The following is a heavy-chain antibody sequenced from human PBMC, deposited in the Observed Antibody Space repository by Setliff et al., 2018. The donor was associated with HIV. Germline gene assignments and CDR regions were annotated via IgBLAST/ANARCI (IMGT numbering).Heavy chain of an antibody. CDR1: GGSFSDYY. CDR3: ARLHGDFYFDL. J-gene: IGHJ4*02. D-gene: IGHD4-17*01. V-gene: IGHV4-34*01. Sequence: SETLSLTCAVYGGSFSDYYWSWIRQPPGKGLEWIGEINHSGGTNYNPSLKSRVTISVDTSKNQFSLRLSSVTAADTAVYYCARLHGDFYFDLWGQGTLVTVSS. CDR2: INHSGGT.